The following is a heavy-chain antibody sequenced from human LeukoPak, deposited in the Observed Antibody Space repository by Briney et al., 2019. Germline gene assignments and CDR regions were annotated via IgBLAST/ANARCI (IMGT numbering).Heavy chain of an antibody. D-gene: IGHD3-22*01. CDR3: ARRGEGYYDSSGYYYVGAAFDI. CDR1: GYSFTSYW. J-gene: IGHJ3*02. V-gene: IGHV5-51*01. Sequence: GESLKISCKGSGYSFTSYWIGWVRQMPGKGLEWMGIIYPGDSDTRYSPSFQGQVTISADKSISTAYLQWSSLKASDTAMYYCARRGEGYYDSSGYYYVGAAFDIWGQGTVVAVSS. CDR2: IYPGDSDT.